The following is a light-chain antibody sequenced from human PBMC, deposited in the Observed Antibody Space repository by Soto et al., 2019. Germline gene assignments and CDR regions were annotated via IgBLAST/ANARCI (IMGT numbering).Light chain of an antibody. V-gene: IGKV3-11*01. Sequence: EIVLTQSPATLSLSPGERATLSCRASQSIGSYLAWYQQKPGQAPRLLIYDVSNRATGIAARFSGSGSGTDFTLTISSLEPEDFAVYYCQQRSNWPPLFTFGPGTRVDIK. CDR3: QQRSNWPPLFT. J-gene: IGKJ3*01. CDR1: QSIGSY. CDR2: DVS.